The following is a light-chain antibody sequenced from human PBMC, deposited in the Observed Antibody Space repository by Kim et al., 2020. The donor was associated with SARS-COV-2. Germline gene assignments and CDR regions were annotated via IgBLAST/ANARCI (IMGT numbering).Light chain of an antibody. J-gene: IGKJ2*01. V-gene: IGKV3-20*01. CDR3: QQYGSSLVT. Sequence: LSPGERATRSCRASQRMNSNPLAWYQQKPGQAPRHLSYGASSRATGIPDRFSGSGSGTDFTLTINRLEPEDFAVYYCQQYGSSLVTFGQGTKLEI. CDR1: QRMNSNP. CDR2: GAS.